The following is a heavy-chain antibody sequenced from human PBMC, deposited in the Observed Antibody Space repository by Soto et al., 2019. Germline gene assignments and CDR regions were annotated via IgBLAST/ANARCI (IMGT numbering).Heavy chain of an antibody. CDR3: ARASPPYGDSDYYGMDV. Sequence: WSLRLSRAASGFTVSRNYMSWVRQAPGKWLEWVSVIYSGGSTYYAYSVKGRFTMSRDNSKNTLYLQMNSLRAEDTAVYYCARASPPYGDSDYYGMDVWGQGTTVTV. D-gene: IGHD4-17*01. CDR2: IYSGGST. J-gene: IGHJ6*02. V-gene: IGHV3-53*01. CDR1: GFTVSRNY.